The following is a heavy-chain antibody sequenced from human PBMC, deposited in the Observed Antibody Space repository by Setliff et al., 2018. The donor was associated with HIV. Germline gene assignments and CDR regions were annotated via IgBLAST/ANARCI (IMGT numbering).Heavy chain of an antibody. CDR2: ISTGNGQT. D-gene: IGHD4-17*01. CDR3: ARVPHGDYLWFDP. V-gene: IGHV1-3*04. Sequence: ASVKVSCKASGYSFTTYAIHWVRQAPGQRLEWVGWISTGNGQTKYSQNFQGRITMTRDTSISTAYMELSRLRSDDTAVYYCARVPHGDYLWFDPWGQGTLVTVSS. CDR1: GYSFTTYA. J-gene: IGHJ5*02.